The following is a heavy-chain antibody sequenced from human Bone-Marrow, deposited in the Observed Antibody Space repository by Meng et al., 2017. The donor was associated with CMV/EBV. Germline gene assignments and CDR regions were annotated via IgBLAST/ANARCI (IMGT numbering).Heavy chain of an antibody. Sequence: SGFTFSEYYMSWIRQAPGKGLEWVSYITNRRIPTKYADSVKGRFTISRDNSKNSLFLQMNSLRADDTAVYYCARGSFGYSYVFFDHWGQGTLVTVSS. CDR1: GFTFSEYY. J-gene: IGHJ4*02. CDR3: ARGSFGYSYVFFDH. D-gene: IGHD5-18*01. V-gene: IGHV3-11*06. CDR2: ITNRRIPT.